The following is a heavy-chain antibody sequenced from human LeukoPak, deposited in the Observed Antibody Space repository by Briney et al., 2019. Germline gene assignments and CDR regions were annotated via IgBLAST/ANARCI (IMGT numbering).Heavy chain of an antibody. Sequence: ASVKASCKASGYTFTGYYMHWVRQAPGQGLEWMGWINPNSGGTNYAQKFQGRVTMTRDTSISTAYMELSRLRSGDTAVYYCARGPRMNYYDSSGYRPYYFDYWGQGTLVTVSS. D-gene: IGHD3-22*01. J-gene: IGHJ4*02. CDR3: ARGPRMNYYDSSGYRPYYFDY. CDR2: INPNSGGT. V-gene: IGHV1-2*02. CDR1: GYTFTGYY.